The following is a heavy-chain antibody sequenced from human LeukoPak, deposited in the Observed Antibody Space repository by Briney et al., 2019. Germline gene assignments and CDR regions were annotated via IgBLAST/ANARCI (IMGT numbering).Heavy chain of an antibody. CDR2: IYYSGSP. J-gene: IGHJ4*02. CDR1: GGSLSSYY. D-gene: IGHD5-12*01. Sequence: ASETLSLTCSVSGGSLSSYYWSWIRQPPGKGLEWIGYIYYSGSPYYNPSLESRLTISVDTSQSQFSLNLSSVTAADTAVYYCARDVEGAAIGHFFDYWGQGILVTVSS. V-gene: IGHV4-59*01. CDR3: ARDVEGAAIGHFFDY.